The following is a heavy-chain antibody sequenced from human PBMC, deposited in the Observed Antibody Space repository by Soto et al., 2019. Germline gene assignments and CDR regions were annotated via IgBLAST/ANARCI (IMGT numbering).Heavy chain of an antibody. CDR3: AKLSSSWKSWFEP. V-gene: IGHV4-31*03. J-gene: IGHJ5*02. Sequence: QVQLQESGPGLVKTSQTLSLTCIVSGGSISSNDFYWSWIRQHPGQGLEWIGYIYYSGNTYYHPSLNSRVTILVHTSKNQFSLKVSSVTAADTAVYYCAKLSSSWKSWFEPWGQRNLVTVSS. CDR2: IYYSGNT. CDR1: GGSISSNDFY. D-gene: IGHD6-13*01.